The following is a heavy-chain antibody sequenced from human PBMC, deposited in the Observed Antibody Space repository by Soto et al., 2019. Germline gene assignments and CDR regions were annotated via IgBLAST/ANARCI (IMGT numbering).Heavy chain of an antibody. V-gene: IGHV3-74*01. Sequence: EVQLVESGGGLVQPGGSLRLSCAASGFTFRDFWIHWVRQVPGKGLMWVSRVDNDGSGTSYADSVKGRFTMSRDNAKNTVYLQMNSLRADDTAVYYCGSVFEHWGQGIMVTVSS. D-gene: IGHD3-10*01. CDR1: GFTFRDFW. CDR2: VDNDGSGT. CDR3: GSVFEH. J-gene: IGHJ4*02.